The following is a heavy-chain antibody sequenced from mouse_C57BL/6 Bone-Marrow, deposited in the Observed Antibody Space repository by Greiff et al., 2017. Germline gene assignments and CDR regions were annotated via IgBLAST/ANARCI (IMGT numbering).Heavy chain of an antibody. D-gene: IGHD1-1*01. V-gene: IGHV1-81*01. J-gene: IGHJ3*01. Sequence: VKLQESGAELARPGASVKLSCKASGYTFTSYGISWVKQRTGQGLEWIGEIYPRSGNTYYNEKFKGKATLTADKSSSTAYMELRSLTSEDSAVYFCARYESHYGSSSPFAYWGQGTLVTVSA. CDR2: IYPRSGNT. CDR1: GYTFTSYG. CDR3: ARYESHYGSSSPFAY.